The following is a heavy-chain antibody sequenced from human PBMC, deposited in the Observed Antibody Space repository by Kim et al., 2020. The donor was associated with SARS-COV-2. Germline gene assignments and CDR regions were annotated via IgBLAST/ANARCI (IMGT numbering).Heavy chain of an antibody. CDR3: ARVGIVVVPAARPSYYYYGMDV. J-gene: IGHJ6*02. V-gene: IGHV1-2*02. Sequence: ASVKVSCKASGYTFTGYYMHWVRQAPGQGLEWMGWINPNSGGTNYAQKFQGRVTMTRDTSISTAYMELSRLRSDDTAVYYCARVGIVVVPAARPSYYYYGMDVWGQGTTVTVSS. CDR1: GYTFTGYY. CDR2: INPNSGGT. D-gene: IGHD2-2*03.